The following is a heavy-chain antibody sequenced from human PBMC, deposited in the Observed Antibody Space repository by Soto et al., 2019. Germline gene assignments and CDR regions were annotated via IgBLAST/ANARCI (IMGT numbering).Heavy chain of an antibody. J-gene: IGHJ4*02. CDR2: IWYDGSNK. D-gene: IGHD3-3*01. V-gene: IGHV3-33*01. Sequence: QVQLVESGGGVVQPGRSLRLSCAASGFTFSSYGMHWVRQAPGKGLEWVAVIWYDGSNKYYADSVKGRFTISRDNSKNPLYLQMNSLRAEDTAVYYCARPINYDFWSGPDYWGQGTLVTVSS. CDR1: GFTFSSYG. CDR3: ARPINYDFWSGPDY.